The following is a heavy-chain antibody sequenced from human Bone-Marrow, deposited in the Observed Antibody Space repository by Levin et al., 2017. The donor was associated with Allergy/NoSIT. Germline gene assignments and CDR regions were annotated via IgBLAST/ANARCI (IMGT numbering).Heavy chain of an antibody. V-gene: IGHV4-59*01. CDR3: AREAEDSGFRDYFDS. D-gene: IGHD3-22*01. CDR2: IYYSGST. CDR1: GDSISTSY. Sequence: SETLSLTCTVSGDSISTSYWNWIRQPPGKGLEWIGYIYYSGSTTYNPSLQSRVTISVDTSRNQFSLKLSSVTAADTAVYFCAREAEDSGFRDYFDSWGQGTLVTVSS. J-gene: IGHJ4*02.